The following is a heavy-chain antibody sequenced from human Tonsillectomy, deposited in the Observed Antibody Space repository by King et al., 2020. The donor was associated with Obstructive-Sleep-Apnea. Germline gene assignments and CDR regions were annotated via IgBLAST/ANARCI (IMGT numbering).Heavy chain of an antibody. D-gene: IGHD2-15*01. Sequence: QLQESGPGLVKPSETLSLTCTVSGGSISSSSYYWGWIRQPPGKGLEWIGSIYYSGRTYYNPSLKSRVTISVDTSKNQFSLKLSSLTAADTAVYYCATEGAAATNWFDPWGQGTLVTVSS. V-gene: IGHV4-39*07. J-gene: IGHJ5*02. CDR1: GGSISSSSYY. CDR3: ATEGAAATNWFDP. CDR2: IYYSGRT.